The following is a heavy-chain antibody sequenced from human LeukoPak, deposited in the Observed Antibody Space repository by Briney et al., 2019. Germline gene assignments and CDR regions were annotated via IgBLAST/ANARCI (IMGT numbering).Heavy chain of an antibody. D-gene: IGHD3-10*01. Sequence: SVKVSCRASGGTFSSYAISWVRQAPGQGLEWMGGIIPIFGTANYAQKFQGRVTITADESTSTAYMELSSLRSEDTAVYYCARFYGSGSHGTFDYWGQGTLVTVSS. J-gene: IGHJ4*02. CDR3: ARFYGSGSHGTFDY. V-gene: IGHV1-69*13. CDR1: GGTFSSYA. CDR2: IIPIFGTA.